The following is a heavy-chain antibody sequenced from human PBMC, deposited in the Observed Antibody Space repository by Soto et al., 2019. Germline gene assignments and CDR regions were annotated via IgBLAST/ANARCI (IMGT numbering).Heavy chain of an antibody. CDR3: ARVPCFSCGSIPYLDH. CDR1: GFTVSNTG. V-gene: IGHV3-33*01. CDR2: IWYDGNTK. D-gene: IGHD2-2*01. Sequence: QVQLVESGGGVVQPGRSLRLSCAASGFTVSNTGMHWVRQAPGKGLEWVAVIWYDGNTKYYADSVKRRFTISRDISKNTLFLQMNSLRAEDTAVYYCARVPCFSCGSIPYLDHWGQGTLVTVSS. J-gene: IGHJ4*02.